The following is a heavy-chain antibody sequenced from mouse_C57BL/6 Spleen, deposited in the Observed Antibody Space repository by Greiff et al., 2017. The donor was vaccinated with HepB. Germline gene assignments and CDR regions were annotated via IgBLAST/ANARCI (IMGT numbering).Heavy chain of an antibody. D-gene: IGHD2-1*01. Sequence: DVQLQESGPGLVKPSQSLSLTCSVTGYSITSGYYWNWIRQFPGNKLEWMGYISYDGSNNYNPSLKNRISITRDTSKNQFFLKLNSVTTEDTATYYCARDPYGNSGAYWGQGTLVTVSA. J-gene: IGHJ3*01. V-gene: IGHV3-6*01. CDR3: ARDPYGNSGAY. CDR2: ISYDGSN. CDR1: GYSITSGYY.